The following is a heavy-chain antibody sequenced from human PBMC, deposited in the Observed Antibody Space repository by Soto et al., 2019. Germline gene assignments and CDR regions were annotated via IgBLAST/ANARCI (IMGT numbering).Heavy chain of an antibody. V-gene: IGHV4-59*01. J-gene: IGHJ4*02. D-gene: IGHD3-22*01. CDR1: GGSISSYY. Sequence: QVQLQESGPGLVKPSETLSLTCTVSGGSISSYYWSWIRQPPGKGLEWIGYIYYSGSTNYNPSLKSRVTISVDTSKNQFSLKLSSVTAADTAVYYCARASPTYYYDSSGYFIDYWGQGTLVTVSS. CDR2: IYYSGST. CDR3: ARASPTYYYDSSGYFIDY.